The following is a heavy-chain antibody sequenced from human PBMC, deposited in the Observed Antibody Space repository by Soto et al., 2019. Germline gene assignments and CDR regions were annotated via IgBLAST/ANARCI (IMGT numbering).Heavy chain of an antibody. CDR1: GYTFTSYD. V-gene: IGHV1-8*01. CDR2: MNPNSGNT. CDR3: ARAPDSSSSYYYYYYYMDV. Sequence: ASVKVSCKASGYTFTSYDINWVRQATGQGLEWMGWMNPNSGNTGYAQKFQGRVTMTRNTSISTAYMELSSLRSEDTAVYYCARAPDSSSSYYYYYYYMDVWGKGTTVTVS. J-gene: IGHJ6*03. D-gene: IGHD6-6*01.